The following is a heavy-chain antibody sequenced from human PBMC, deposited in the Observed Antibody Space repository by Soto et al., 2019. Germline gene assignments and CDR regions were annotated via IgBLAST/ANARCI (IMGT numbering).Heavy chain of an antibody. Sequence: QVQLVESGGGVVQPGRSLRLSCAASGFTFSSYAMHWVRQAPGKGLEWVAVISYDGSNKYYADSVKGRFTISRDNFKNTLYLQMNSLRAEDTAVYYCARDDYGDYGGYWGQGTLVTVSS. J-gene: IGHJ4*02. V-gene: IGHV3-30-3*01. CDR1: GFTFSSYA. CDR2: ISYDGSNK. D-gene: IGHD4-17*01. CDR3: ARDDYGDYGGY.